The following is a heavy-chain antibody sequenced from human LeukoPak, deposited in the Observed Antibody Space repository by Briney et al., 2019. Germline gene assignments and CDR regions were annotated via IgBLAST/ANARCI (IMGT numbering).Heavy chain of an antibody. V-gene: IGHV3-48*03. CDR1: GFPFSIYE. D-gene: IGHD6-19*01. J-gene: IGHJ4*02. Sequence: GGSLRLSCAVSGFPFSIYEMNWVRQAPGKGLEWVSNIGSSGTTRYYADSVKGRFSISRDNAKHSLYLQMNSLRVEDTGVYYCALLAVASDFDYWGQGALVTVSS. CDR3: ALLAVASDFDY. CDR2: IGSSGTTR.